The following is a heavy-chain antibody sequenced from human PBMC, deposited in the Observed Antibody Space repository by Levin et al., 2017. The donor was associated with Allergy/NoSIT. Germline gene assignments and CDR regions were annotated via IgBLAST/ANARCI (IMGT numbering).Heavy chain of an antibody. D-gene: IGHD6-19*01. V-gene: IGHV3-21*01. CDR3: ARGNSSGWPNWFDP. CDR2: ISSSSTSI. Sequence: GGSLRLSCAASGFTFSSDSMNWVRQAPGKGLEWVSCISSSSTSIYYADSVKGRFTISRDNAKNSLYLQMNSLRAEDTAVYYCARGNSSGWPNWFDPWGQGTLVTVSS. CDR1: GFTFSSDS. J-gene: IGHJ5*02.